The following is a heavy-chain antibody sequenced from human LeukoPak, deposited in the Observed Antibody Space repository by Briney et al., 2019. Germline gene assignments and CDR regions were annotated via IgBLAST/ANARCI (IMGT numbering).Heavy chain of an antibody. CDR3: ARDYCSGGSCYYNY. J-gene: IGHJ4*02. Sequence: SETLSLTCTVSGGXISSYYCSWIRQPAGKGLEWIGRIYTSGSTNYNPSLKSRVTMSVDTSKNQFSLKLSSVTAADTAVYYCARDYCSGGSCYYNYWGQGTLVTVSS. D-gene: IGHD2-15*01. CDR1: GGXISSYY. CDR2: IYTSGST. V-gene: IGHV4-4*07.